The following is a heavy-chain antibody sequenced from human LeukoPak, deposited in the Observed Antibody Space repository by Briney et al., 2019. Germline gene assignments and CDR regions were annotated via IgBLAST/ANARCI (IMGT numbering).Heavy chain of an antibody. CDR3: ARDRLGGSGSYYYY. CDR1: GGSISSGDYY. Sequence: PSQTLSLTCTVSGGSISSGDYYWSWIRQPPGKGLEWIGYIYYSGSTNYNPSLKSRVTISVDTSKNQFSLKLSSVTAADTAVYYCARDRLGGSGSYYYYWGQGTLVTVSS. V-gene: IGHV4-61*08. CDR2: IYYSGST. D-gene: IGHD3-10*01. J-gene: IGHJ4*02.